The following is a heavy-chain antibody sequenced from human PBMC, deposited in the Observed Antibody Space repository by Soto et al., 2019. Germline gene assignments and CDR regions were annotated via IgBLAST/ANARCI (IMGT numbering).Heavy chain of an antibody. D-gene: IGHD6-13*01. V-gene: IGHV4-31*02. J-gene: IGHJ4*02. CDR3: ARIKGGAAGNFDY. Sequence: WTWIRQHPGKGLEWIWYIYYSGSTYYNPSLKSRVTISVDTSKNQFSLRLSSVTAADSAVYYCARIKGGAAGNFDYWGQGTLVTVSS. CDR2: IYYSGST.